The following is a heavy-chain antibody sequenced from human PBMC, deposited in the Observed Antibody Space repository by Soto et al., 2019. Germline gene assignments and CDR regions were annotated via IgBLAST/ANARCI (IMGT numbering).Heavy chain of an antibody. V-gene: IGHV1-2*02. CDR2: INPNSGAT. Sequence: GASVKVSCKAPGDTFTAYFILWVRQAPGQGLEWMGWINPNSGATHYAQKFQGRVTMTSDTSISSAYMVLTGLTSDDTAVYYCATDTRYRSRWTYYTDYGLDVWGQGTTVTVSS. D-gene: IGHD6-13*01. J-gene: IGHJ6*02. CDR3: ATDTRYRSRWTYYTDYGLDV. CDR1: GDTFTAYF.